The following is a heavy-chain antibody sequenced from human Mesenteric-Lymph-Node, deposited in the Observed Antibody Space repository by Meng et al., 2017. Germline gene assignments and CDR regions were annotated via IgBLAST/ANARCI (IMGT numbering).Heavy chain of an antibody. Sequence: GESLKISCAASGFTSSSYAMHWVRQAPGKGLEWVAVISYDGSNKYYADSVKGRFTISRDNSKNTLYLQMNSLRAEDTAVYYCARDHVMIVVVMLFDYWGQGTRVTSAS. D-gene: IGHD3-22*01. CDR1: GFTSSSYA. V-gene: IGHV3-30*01. CDR3: ARDHVMIVVVMLFDY. J-gene: IGHJ4*02. CDR2: ISYDGSNK.